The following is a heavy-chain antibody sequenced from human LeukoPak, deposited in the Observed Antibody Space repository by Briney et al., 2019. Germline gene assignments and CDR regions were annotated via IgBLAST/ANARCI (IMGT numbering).Heavy chain of an antibody. V-gene: IGHV4-4*02. D-gene: IGHD3-16*01. Sequence: SGTLSLTCAVSGDSISSYQWWSWVRQTPEKGLEWIGEIHLSGITHYNPSLKSRVTMSIDKSKNQFSLNLNSVTAADTAVYYCARESLTRGSAFDIWGQGTMVTVSS. CDR3: ARESLTRGSAFDI. CDR1: GDSISSYQW. CDR2: IHLSGIT. J-gene: IGHJ3*02.